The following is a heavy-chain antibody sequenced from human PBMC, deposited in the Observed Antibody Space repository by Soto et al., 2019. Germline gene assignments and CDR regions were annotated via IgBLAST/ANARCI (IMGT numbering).Heavy chain of an antibody. Sequence: ASVKASCKASGYTFTSYAMHWVRQAPGQRLEWMGWINAGNGNTKYSQKFQGRVTITRDTSASTAYMELSSLRSEDTAVYYCARNDFWRSYYYYGLEVWGKGTTVTVSS. CDR1: GYTFTSYA. CDR2: INAGNGNT. CDR3: ARNDFWRSYYYYGLEV. V-gene: IGHV1-3*01. D-gene: IGHD3-3*01. J-gene: IGHJ6*04.